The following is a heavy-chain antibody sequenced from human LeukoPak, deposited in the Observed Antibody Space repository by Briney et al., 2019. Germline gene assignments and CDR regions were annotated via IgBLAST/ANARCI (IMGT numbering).Heavy chain of an antibody. D-gene: IGHD1-26*01. V-gene: IGHV3-9*01. CDR2: LSWHSGSI. Sequence: GRSLRLSCVASGFKCNDYAMHWVRQAPGKGLEWVSGLSWHSGSIGYADSVKGRFIISRDNAKNSLYLEMNSLRPEDSALYYCAKETKVGENLYYFDYWGRGTLVTVSS. CDR3: AKETKVGENLYYFDY. J-gene: IGHJ4*02. CDR1: GFKCNDYA.